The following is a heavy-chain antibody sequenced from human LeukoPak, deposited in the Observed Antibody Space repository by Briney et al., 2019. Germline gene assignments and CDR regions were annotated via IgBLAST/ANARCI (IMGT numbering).Heavy chain of an antibody. V-gene: IGHV1-18*01. CDR1: GYTFNSYG. J-gene: IGHJ4*02. Sequence: ASVKVSCKASGYTFNSYGISWVRQAPGQGLEWMGWISAYNGNTNYAQKLQGRVTMTTDTSTSTAYMELRSLRSDDTAVYYCARDAITLIRGVIDYWGQGTLVTVSS. CDR3: ARDAITLIRGVIDY. CDR2: ISAYNGNT. D-gene: IGHD3-10*01.